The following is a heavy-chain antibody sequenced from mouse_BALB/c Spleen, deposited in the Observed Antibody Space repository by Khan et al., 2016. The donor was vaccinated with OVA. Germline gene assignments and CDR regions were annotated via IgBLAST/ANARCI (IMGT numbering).Heavy chain of an antibody. CDR3: ANYGYDYFDY. D-gene: IGHD2-14*01. Sequence: QIQLVQSGAELARPGASVKLSCKASGYTFTSYWMQWVRQRPGQGLEWIGTIYPGDGDTRYTQKFKGKATLTADKSSSTAYMQLSSLTSEDSAVYYCANYGYDYFDYWGQGTTLTVSS. CDR1: GYTFTSYW. CDR2: IYPGDGDT. J-gene: IGHJ2*01. V-gene: IGHV1-87*01.